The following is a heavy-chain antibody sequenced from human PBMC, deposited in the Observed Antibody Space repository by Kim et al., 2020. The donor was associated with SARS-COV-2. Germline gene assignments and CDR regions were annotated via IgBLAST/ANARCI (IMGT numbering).Heavy chain of an antibody. D-gene: IGHD1-26*01. Sequence: SETLSLTCTVSGGSISSSSYYWGWIRQPPGKGLEWIGSIYYSGSTYYNPSLKSRVTISVDTSKNQFSLKLSSVTAADTAVYYCPSKIQYSGSDDAFDIWGQGTMVTVSS. CDR3: PSKIQYSGSDDAFDI. CDR1: GGSISSSSYY. V-gene: IGHV4-39*01. CDR2: IYYSGST. J-gene: IGHJ3*02.